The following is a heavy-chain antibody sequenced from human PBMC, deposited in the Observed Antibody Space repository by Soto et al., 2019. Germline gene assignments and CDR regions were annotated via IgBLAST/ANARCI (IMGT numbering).Heavy chain of an antibody. CDR3: ARKRDWVDY. CDR2: TKQDGSEK. V-gene: IGHV3-7*01. Sequence: QAGGSLRLSCVVSGFPLSSYWMSWVRQAPGKGLEWVANTKQDGSEKYYVDSVKGRFTISRDNAKNSLYLQMNSLRAEDSAVYYCARKRDWVDYWGQGTLVTVSS. J-gene: IGHJ4*02. D-gene: IGHD2-21*01. CDR1: GFPLSSYW.